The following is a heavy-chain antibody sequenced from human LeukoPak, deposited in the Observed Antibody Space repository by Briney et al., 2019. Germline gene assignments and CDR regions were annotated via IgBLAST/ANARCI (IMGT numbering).Heavy chain of an antibody. V-gene: IGHV3-23*01. D-gene: IGHD1-26*01. Sequence: GGSLRLSCAASGFTFSSYAMNWVRQAPGKGLAWVSTISGSGDSTYYADSVKGRFTISRDNSKNTLYLQMNSLRAEDTAVYYCAKNRGAGSHYYYHMNVWGKGTTVTVSS. CDR2: ISGSGDST. CDR3: AKNRGAGSHYYYHMNV. CDR1: GFTFSSYA. J-gene: IGHJ6*03.